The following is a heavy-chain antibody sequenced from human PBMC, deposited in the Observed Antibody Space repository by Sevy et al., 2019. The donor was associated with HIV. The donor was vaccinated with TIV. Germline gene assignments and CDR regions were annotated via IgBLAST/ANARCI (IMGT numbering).Heavy chain of an antibody. CDR3: ARDLSCSSTSCSGPYYYYGMDV. CDR2: INPNSGGT. CDR1: GYTFTGYY. V-gene: IGHV1-2*02. D-gene: IGHD2-2*01. Sequence: ASVKVSCKASGYTFTGYYMHWVRQAPGQGLEWMGWINPNSGGTNYAQKFQGRVTMTRDTSISTAYMELSRLRSDDTAVYYCARDLSCSSTSCSGPYYYYGMDVWGQGTTVTVSS. J-gene: IGHJ6*02.